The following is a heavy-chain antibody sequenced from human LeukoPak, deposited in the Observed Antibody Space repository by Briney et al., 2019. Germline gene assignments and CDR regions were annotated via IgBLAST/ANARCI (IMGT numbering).Heavy chain of an antibody. D-gene: IGHD3-22*01. CDR3: ARQSSHYYYDSSGYAFDI. CDR2: IIPIFGTA. J-gene: IGHJ3*02. CDR1: GGTFSSYA. Sequence: SVKVSCKASGGTFSSYAISWVRQAPGRGLEWMGRIIPIFGTANYAQKFQGRVTITTDESTSTAYMELSSLRSEDTAVYYCARQSSHYYYDSSGYAFDIWGQGTMVTVSS. V-gene: IGHV1-69*05.